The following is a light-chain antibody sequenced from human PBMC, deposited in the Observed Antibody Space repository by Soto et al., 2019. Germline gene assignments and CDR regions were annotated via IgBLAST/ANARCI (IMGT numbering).Light chain of an antibody. V-gene: IGKV3-20*01. CDR2: GAS. CDR1: QSVSSSY. Sequence: EIVLTQSPGTLSLSPGERATLSCRASQSVSSSYLAWYQQKPGQAPRLLIYGASNRATGIPDRFSGSGSGTGITLTISRLEPEDFEVYNYQHYGSSPILSFGPGTKVDIK. J-gene: IGKJ3*01. CDR3: QHYGSSPILS.